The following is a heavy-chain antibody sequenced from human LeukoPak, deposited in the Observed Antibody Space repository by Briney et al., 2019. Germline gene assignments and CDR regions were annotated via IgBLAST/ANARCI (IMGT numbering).Heavy chain of an antibody. CDR3: AKGESFAFAM. Sequence: HPGGSLRLSCAASGFTFSSYWMHWVRHAPGKGLVWVSRINSDGSSTSYADSVKGRFTISRDNSKDTLYLQMDSLRAEDTATYYCAKGESFAFAMWGRGTMVTVSS. CDR1: GFTFSSYW. V-gene: IGHV3-74*01. J-gene: IGHJ3*02. CDR2: INSDGSST.